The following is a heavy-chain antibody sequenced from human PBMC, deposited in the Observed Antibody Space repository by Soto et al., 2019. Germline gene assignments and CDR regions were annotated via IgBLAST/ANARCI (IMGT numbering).Heavy chain of an antibody. CDR3: ARGGQDIVLMVYANSVWFDP. D-gene: IGHD2-8*01. Sequence: ASETLSLTCTVSGGSISSYYWSWIRQPPGKGLEWIGYIYYSGSTNYNPSLKSRVTISVDTSKNQFSLKLSSVTAADTAVYYCARGGQDIVLMVYANSVWFDPWGQGTLVTVSS. J-gene: IGHJ5*02. CDR1: GGSISSYY. CDR2: IYYSGST. V-gene: IGHV4-59*08.